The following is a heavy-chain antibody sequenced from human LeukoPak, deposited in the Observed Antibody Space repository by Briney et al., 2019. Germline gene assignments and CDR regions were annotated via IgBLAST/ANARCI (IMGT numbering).Heavy chain of an antibody. V-gene: IGHV3-30*04. CDR1: GFTFSSYA. J-gene: IGHJ4*02. CDR2: ISYDGSNK. D-gene: IGHD3-22*01. CDR3: ARDRDDYYDSSGYYFVGSNGQDY. Sequence: RGSLRLSCAASGFTFSSYAMHWVRQAPGKGLEWVAVISYDGSNKYYADSVKGRFTISRDNSKNTLYLQMNSLRAEDTAVYYCARDRDDYYDSSGYYFVGSNGQDYWGQGTLVTVSS.